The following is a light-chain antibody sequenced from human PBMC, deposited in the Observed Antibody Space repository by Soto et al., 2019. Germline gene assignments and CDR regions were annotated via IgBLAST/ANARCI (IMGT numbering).Light chain of an antibody. CDR1: QSISSSY. V-gene: IGKV3-20*01. J-gene: IGKJ1*01. CDR2: GAS. Sequence: IVLTQSPGTLSLSPGERATLSCRASQSISSSYLAWYQQKPGQAPRLLIYGASNRATAIPDRFSGSGSGTDFTLTISRLEPEDFAVYYCQQYDDSPGTFGQGTQVDIK. CDR3: QQYDDSPGT.